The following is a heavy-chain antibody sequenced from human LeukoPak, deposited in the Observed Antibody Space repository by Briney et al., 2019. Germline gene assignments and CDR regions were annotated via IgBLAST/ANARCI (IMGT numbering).Heavy chain of an antibody. D-gene: IGHD3-22*01. J-gene: IGHJ6*03. Sequence: GGSLRLSCAASGFTFSSYSMNWVRQAPGKGLEWVSAISGSGGSTCYADSVKGRFTISRDNSKNTLYLQMSSLRAEDTAVYYCARDSSGYWGSYYYYYMDVWGKGTTVTVSS. CDR3: ARDSSGYWGSYYYYYMDV. CDR2: ISGSGGST. CDR1: GFTFSSYS. V-gene: IGHV3-23*01.